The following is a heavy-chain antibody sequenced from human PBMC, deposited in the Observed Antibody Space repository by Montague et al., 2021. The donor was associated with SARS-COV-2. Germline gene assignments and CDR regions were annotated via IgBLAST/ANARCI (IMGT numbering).Heavy chain of an antibody. D-gene: IGHD3-3*01. Sequence: SETLFLTCAVYGGSFSGYYWSWIRQPPGKGLEWIGEINHSGSTNYNPSLKSRVTISVDTSKNQFSLKLSSVTAADTAVYYCARGSSFVTIFGVVITDPLFDYWGQGTLVTVSS. V-gene: IGHV4-34*01. CDR1: GGSFSGYY. CDR3: ARGSSFVTIFGVVITDPLFDY. J-gene: IGHJ4*02. CDR2: INHSGST.